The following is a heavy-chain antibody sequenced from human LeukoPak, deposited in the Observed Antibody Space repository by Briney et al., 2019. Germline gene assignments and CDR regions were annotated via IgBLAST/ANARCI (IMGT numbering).Heavy chain of an antibody. D-gene: IGHD6-13*01. V-gene: IGHV4-61*02. CDR2: IYTSGST. Sequence: SQTLSLTCTVSGGSISSGSYYWSWIRQTAGKGLELIGRIYTSGSTNYNPSLKSRVTISVDTSKNQFSLKLSSVTAADTAVYYCARESRVIAAGPTYGMDVWGQGTTATVSS. CDR3: ARESRVIAAGPTYGMDV. CDR1: GGSISSGSYY. J-gene: IGHJ6*02.